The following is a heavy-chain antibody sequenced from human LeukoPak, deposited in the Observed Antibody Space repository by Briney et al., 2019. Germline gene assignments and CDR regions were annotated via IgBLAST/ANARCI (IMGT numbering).Heavy chain of an antibody. Sequence: GESLRLSCAASGFTFDDYGFSWVRQAPGKGLEWVCDLNWNGGGTGYADSVKGRFTVSRDNAKNTVYLQMNSLTADDSALYHCARERIGGSLDYWGQGTLVTVSS. D-gene: IGHD1-26*01. CDR3: ARERIGGSLDY. V-gene: IGHV3-20*01. CDR2: LNWNGGGT. J-gene: IGHJ4*02. CDR1: GFTFDDYG.